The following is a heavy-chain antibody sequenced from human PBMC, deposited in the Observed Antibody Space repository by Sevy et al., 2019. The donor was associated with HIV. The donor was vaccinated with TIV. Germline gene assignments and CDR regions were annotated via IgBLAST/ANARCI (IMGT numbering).Heavy chain of an antibody. J-gene: IGHJ6*02. Sequence: GGSLRLSCAASGFTFDDYAMHWVRQAPGKGLEWVSGISWNSGSIGYADSVKGRFTISRDNAKNSLYLQMNSLRAEDKALYYCAKALYRDATYSGSVYYYGMDVWGQGTTVTVSS. V-gene: IGHV3-9*01. CDR2: ISWNSGSI. CDR1: GFTFDDYA. D-gene: IGHD6-13*01. CDR3: AKALYRDATYSGSVYYYGMDV.